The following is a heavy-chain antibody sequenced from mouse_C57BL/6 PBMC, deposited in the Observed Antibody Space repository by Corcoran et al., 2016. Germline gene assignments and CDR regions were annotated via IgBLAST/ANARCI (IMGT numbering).Heavy chain of an antibody. CDR1: GYTFTDYY. Sequence: EVQLQQSGPVLVKPGASVKMSCKASGYTFTDYYMNWVKQSHGKSLEWIGVINPYNGGTSYNQKFKGKATLTVDKSSSTAYMELNSLTSEDSAVYYCARRIYDGYPAFDYWGQGTTLTVSS. CDR2: INPYNGGT. J-gene: IGHJ2*01. CDR3: ARRIYDGYPAFDY. D-gene: IGHD2-3*01. V-gene: IGHV1-19*01.